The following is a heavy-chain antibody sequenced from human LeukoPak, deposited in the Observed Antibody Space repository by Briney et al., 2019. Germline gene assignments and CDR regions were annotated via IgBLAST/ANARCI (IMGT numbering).Heavy chain of an antibody. CDR2: IYYTGST. D-gene: IGHD6-19*01. CDR3: ATLRAVAGKNY. V-gene: IGHV4-59*08. CDR1: GGSISDYY. J-gene: IGHJ4*02. Sequence: SETLSLTCTVSGGSISDYYWSWIRQPPGEGLEWIGSIYYTGSTDYNPSLKSRVTISVDTSKNQFSLKLSSVTAADTAVYYCATLRAVAGKNYWGQGTLVTVSS.